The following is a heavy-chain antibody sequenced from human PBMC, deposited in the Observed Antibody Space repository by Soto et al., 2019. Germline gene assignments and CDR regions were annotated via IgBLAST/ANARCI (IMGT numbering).Heavy chain of an antibody. CDR2: IYYSGTT. J-gene: IGHJ5*02. CDR1: GCSISSSSYY. CDR3: ARDPAP. Sequence: SETLSLTCTVSGCSISSSSYYWGWIRQPPGKGLEWIGSIYYSGTTYYNPSLKSRVTISVDTSKNQFSLKLSSVTVADTAVYYCARDPAPWGQGALVTVSS. V-gene: IGHV4-39*07.